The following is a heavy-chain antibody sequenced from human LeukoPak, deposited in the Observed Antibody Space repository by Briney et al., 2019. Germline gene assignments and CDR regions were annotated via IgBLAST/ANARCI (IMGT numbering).Heavy chain of an antibody. D-gene: IGHD5-18*01. CDR1: DYSVSSDYY. J-gene: IGHJ4*02. V-gene: IGHV4-38-2*01. CDR2: IYHSGTA. CDR3: ARVWGYTYGYFDY. Sequence: SETLSLTCGVSDYSVSSDYYWGWIRQPPGKGLEWIGSIYHSGTAYYNPSLNSRVTISVDTSKNQFSLKLNSVTAADTAVYYCARVWGYTYGYFDYWGQGTLVTVSS.